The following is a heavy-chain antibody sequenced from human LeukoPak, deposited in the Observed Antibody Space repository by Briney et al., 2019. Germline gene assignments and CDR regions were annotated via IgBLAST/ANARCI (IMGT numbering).Heavy chain of an antibody. CDR3: ARDTVTTFRFRDYQHYGMDV. Sequence: PGGSLRLSCAASGFTVSSNYMSWVRQAPGKGLEWVSVIYSGGSTYYADYVKGRFTISRDNSKNTLYLQMNSLRAEDTAVYHCARDTVTTFRFRDYQHYGMDVWGQGTTVTVSS. CDR1: GFTVSSNY. CDR2: IYSGGST. D-gene: IGHD4-17*01. J-gene: IGHJ6*02. V-gene: IGHV3-53*01.